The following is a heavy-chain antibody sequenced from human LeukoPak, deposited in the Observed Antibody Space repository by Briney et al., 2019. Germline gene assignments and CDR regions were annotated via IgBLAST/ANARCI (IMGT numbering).Heavy chain of an antibody. V-gene: IGHV1-18*01. D-gene: IGHD3-9*01. CDR3: ARGMTYYNILTGYSPFDY. J-gene: IGHJ4*02. Sequence: ASVKVSCKASGYTFTSYGISRVRQAPGQGLEWMGWSSAYNGNTNYAQKLQGRVTMTTDTSTSTAYMELRSLRSADTAVYYCARGMTYYNILTGYSPFDYWGQGTLVTVSS. CDR2: SSAYNGNT. CDR1: GYTFTSYG.